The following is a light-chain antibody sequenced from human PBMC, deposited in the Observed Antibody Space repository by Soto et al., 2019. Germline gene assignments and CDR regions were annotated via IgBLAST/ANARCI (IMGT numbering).Light chain of an antibody. Sequence: QSVLTQPPSVSAAPGQKVSISCSGSSSNVGKNFVSWYQHVPGKAPKLLIYDNQKRPSGIPDRFSASKSGTLATLDITGLQTGDEADYYCVTWDSSLTIGVIFGGGTKLTVL. CDR1: SSNVGKNF. V-gene: IGLV1-51*01. CDR2: DNQ. CDR3: VTWDSSLTIGVI. J-gene: IGLJ2*01.